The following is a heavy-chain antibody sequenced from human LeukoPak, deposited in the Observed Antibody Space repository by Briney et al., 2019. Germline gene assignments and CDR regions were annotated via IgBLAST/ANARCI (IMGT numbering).Heavy chain of an antibody. D-gene: IGHD3-22*01. Sequence: GGSLRLSCVASGFIFSRYEMNWVRQAPGKGLEWLSYIGTSGSIMSYADSVKGRFTISRDNAKNSLYLQMNSLRAEDTVVYYCARREFYDTSGYLFDYWGQGTLSPSPQ. CDR1: GFIFSRYE. V-gene: IGHV3-48*03. CDR3: ARREFYDTSGYLFDY. CDR2: IGTSGSIM. J-gene: IGHJ4*02.